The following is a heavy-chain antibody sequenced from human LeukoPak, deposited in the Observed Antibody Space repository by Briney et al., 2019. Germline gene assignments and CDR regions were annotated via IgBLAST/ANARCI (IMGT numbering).Heavy chain of an antibody. CDR3: ARGYYYGSGGDY. V-gene: IGHV1-69*13. Sequence: GASVKVSCKASGYTFTDYYIHWVRQAPGQGLEWMGGIIPIFGTANYAQKFQGRVTITADESTSTAYMELRSLRSDDTAVYYRARGYYYGSGGDYWGQGTLVTVSS. D-gene: IGHD3-10*01. CDR1: GYTFTDYY. CDR2: IIPIFGTA. J-gene: IGHJ4*02.